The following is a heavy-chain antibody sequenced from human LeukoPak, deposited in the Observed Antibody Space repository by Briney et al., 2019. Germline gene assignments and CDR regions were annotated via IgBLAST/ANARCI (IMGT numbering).Heavy chain of an antibody. V-gene: IGHV3-48*03. CDR1: GFTFGDYA. J-gene: IGHJ4*02. Sequence: PGGSLRLSCTASGFTFGDYAMSWVRQAPGKGLEWVSYISSSGSTIYYADSVKGRFTISRDNAKNSLYLQMNSLRAEDTAVYYCARDTMVGALDYWGQGTLVTVSS. D-gene: IGHD1-26*01. CDR3: ARDTMVGALDY. CDR2: ISSSGSTI.